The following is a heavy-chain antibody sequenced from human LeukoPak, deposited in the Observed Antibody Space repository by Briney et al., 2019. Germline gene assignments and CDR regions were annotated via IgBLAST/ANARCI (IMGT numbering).Heavy chain of an antibody. V-gene: IGHV4-34*01. CDR1: GGSFSGYY. D-gene: IGHD2-2*01. CDR2: INHSGST. CDR3: ARAQGYCSSTSCYFYYYYGMDV. Sequence: PSETLSLTCAVYGGSFSGYYWSWIRQPPGKGLEWIGEINHSGSTNYNPSLKNRVTISVDTSKNQFSLKLSSVTAADTAVYYCARAQGYCSSTSCYFYYYYGMDVWGKGTTVTVSS. J-gene: IGHJ6*04.